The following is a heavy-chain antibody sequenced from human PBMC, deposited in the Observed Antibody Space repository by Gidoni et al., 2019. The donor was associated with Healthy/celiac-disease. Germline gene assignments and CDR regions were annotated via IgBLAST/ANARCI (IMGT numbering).Heavy chain of an antibody. CDR3: VKDRNTMVRGRDP. Sequence: EVQLVESGGGLVQPGGSLRLSCSASGFTFSSYAMHWVRQAPGKGLEYVSAISSNGGSTYYADSVKGRFTISRDNSKNTLYLQMSSLRAEDTAVYYCVKDRNTMVRGRDPWGQGTLVTVSS. CDR1: GFTFSSYA. V-gene: IGHV3-64D*06. J-gene: IGHJ5*02. D-gene: IGHD3-10*01. CDR2: ISSNGGST.